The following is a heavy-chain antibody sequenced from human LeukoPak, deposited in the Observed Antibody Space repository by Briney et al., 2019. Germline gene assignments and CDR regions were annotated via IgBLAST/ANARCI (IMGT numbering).Heavy chain of an antibody. CDR2: IWYDGSNK. Sequence: GGSLRLSCAASGFTFSSYGMHWVRQAPGKGLEWVAVIWYDGSNKYYADFVKGRFTISRDNSKNTLYLQMNSLRAEDTAVYYCARGGGYKARIDYWGQGTLVTVSS. J-gene: IGHJ4*02. CDR3: ARGGGYKARIDY. D-gene: IGHD5-24*01. CDR1: GFTFSSYG. V-gene: IGHV3-33*01.